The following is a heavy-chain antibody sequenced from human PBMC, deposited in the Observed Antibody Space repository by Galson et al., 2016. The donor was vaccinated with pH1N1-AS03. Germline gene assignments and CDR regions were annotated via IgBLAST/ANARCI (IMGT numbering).Heavy chain of an antibody. D-gene: IGHD2-2*01. CDR3: AKRGGLPSEGMTYFDS. Sequence: IYAMSWVRQAPGKGLEWVSTISGSGTGTYYADSVRGRFTISRDNSENTLYLQMNSLRAEDTAVYYCAKRGGLPSEGMTYFDSWGQGTLVPVSS. V-gene: IGHV3-23*01. CDR1: IYA. J-gene: IGHJ4*02. CDR2: ISGSGTGT.